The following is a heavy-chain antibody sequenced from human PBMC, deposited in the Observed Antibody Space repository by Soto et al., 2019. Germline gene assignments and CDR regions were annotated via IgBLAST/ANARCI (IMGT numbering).Heavy chain of an antibody. CDR3: ASNMQGWPNDY. D-gene: IGHD6-19*01. Sequence: QVQLVHSGAGVKKPGSSVKVSCKASGGTFSSYTISWVRQAPGQGLEWMGRIIPILGIANYAQKFQGRVTITADKSTSSAYMELSSLRSEDTAVYYWASNMQGWPNDYWGQGTLVTVSS. CDR1: GGTFSSYT. J-gene: IGHJ4*02. V-gene: IGHV1-69*02. CDR2: IIPILGIA.